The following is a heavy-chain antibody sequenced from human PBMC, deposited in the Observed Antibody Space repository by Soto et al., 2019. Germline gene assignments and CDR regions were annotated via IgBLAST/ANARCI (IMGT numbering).Heavy chain of an antibody. CDR2: IYSGGST. D-gene: IGHD3-10*01. J-gene: IGHJ4*02. CDR3: ARVGITMVRGVISPTCFDY. Sequence: GGSLRLSCAASGFTVSSNYMSWVRQAPGKGLEWVSVIYSGGSTYYADSVKGRFTISRDNSKNTLYLQMNSLRAEDTAVYYCARVGITMVRGVISPTCFDYWGQGTLVTVSS. V-gene: IGHV3-53*01. CDR1: GFTVSSNY.